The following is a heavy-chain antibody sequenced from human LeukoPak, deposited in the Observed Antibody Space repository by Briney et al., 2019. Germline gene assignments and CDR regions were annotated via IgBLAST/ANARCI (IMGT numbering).Heavy chain of an antibody. Sequence: SETLSLTCTVSGGSISSGSYCWSWIRQPAGKGLEWIGRIYTSGSTNYNPSLKSRVTISVDTSKNQFSLKLSSVTAADTAVYYCARERITMIVVVNGPFDYWGQGTLVTVSS. CDR1: GGSISSGSYC. CDR2: IYTSGST. D-gene: IGHD3-22*01. V-gene: IGHV4-61*02. J-gene: IGHJ4*02. CDR3: ARERITMIVVVNGPFDY.